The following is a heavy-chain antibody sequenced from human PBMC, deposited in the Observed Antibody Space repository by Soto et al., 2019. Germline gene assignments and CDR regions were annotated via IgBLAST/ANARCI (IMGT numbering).Heavy chain of an antibody. J-gene: IGHJ6*02. CDR1: GFTFSSYA. Sequence: EVQLVESGGGLVQPGGSLRLSCAASGFTFSSYAMHWVRQAPGKGLEYVSALTSNGGNTDYASSVKGRFTISRDNSKNTVYLQMGSLRAEDMAVYYCARRIPFGYGMDVWGQGTTVTVSS. CDR3: ARRIPFGYGMDV. V-gene: IGHV3-64*01. D-gene: IGHD2-21*01. CDR2: LTSNGGNT.